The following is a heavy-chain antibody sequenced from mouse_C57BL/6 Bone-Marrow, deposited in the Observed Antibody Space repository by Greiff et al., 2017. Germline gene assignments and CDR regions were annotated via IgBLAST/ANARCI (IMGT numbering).Heavy chain of an antibody. CDR1: GYTFTSYG. Sequence: QVQLKESGAELARPGASVKLSCKASGYTFTSYGISWVKQRTGQGLEWIGEIYPRSGNTYYNEKFKGKATLTADKSSSTAYMELRSLTSEDSAVYFCARESTYYGSSSYYAMDYWGQGTSVTVSA. V-gene: IGHV1-81*01. D-gene: IGHD1-1*01. J-gene: IGHJ4*01. CDR3: ARESTYYGSSSYYAMDY. CDR2: IYPRSGNT.